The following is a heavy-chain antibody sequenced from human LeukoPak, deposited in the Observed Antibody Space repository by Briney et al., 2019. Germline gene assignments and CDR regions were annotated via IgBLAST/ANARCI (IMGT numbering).Heavy chain of an antibody. CDR1: GFTFGGYS. Sequence: PGGSLRLSCAASGFTFGGYSMNWVRQAPGKGLEWVSYISSTASSIYYADSVKGRFTISRDNAKNSLYLQMNSLRAEDTAVYYCAKSFDNWGQGTLVTVSS. CDR3: AKSFDN. V-gene: IGHV3-48*04. J-gene: IGHJ4*02. CDR2: ISSTASSI.